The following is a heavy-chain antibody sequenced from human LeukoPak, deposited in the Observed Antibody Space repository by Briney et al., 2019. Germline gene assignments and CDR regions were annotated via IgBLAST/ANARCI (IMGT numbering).Heavy chain of an antibody. D-gene: IGHD4-23*01. V-gene: IGHV3-33*01. CDR3: ARGRPHGNDY. CDR1: GFPFSTYG. J-gene: IGHJ4*02. Sequence: PGRSLRLSCAASGFPFSTYGMHWVRQAPGKGLEWVAVIWYDGSNENYRDSVKGRFTISRDNSKHTLYLQMNSLRVEDTAVYYCARGRPHGNDYWGQGTLVTVSS. CDR2: IWYDGSNE.